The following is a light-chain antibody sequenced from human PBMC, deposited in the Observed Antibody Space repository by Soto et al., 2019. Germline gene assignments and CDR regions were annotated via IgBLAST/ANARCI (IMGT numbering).Light chain of an antibody. CDR3: SSYTGSNTRV. Sequence: QSALTQPASVSGSPGQSITISCTGTSSDVGGYNYVSWFQQHPGEVPKHLIYEVTNRPSGVSNRFSGSRSGNTASLTISGLQAEDEAYYYCSSYTGSNTRVFGTGTKLTV. CDR2: EVT. J-gene: IGLJ1*01. CDR1: SSDVGGYNY. V-gene: IGLV2-14*01.